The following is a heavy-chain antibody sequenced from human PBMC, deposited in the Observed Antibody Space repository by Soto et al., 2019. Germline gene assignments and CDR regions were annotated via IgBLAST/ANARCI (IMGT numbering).Heavy chain of an antibody. D-gene: IGHD2-2*01. CDR3: ARPIGYCSSTSCRDDAFDI. CDR2: IIPILGIA. J-gene: IGHJ3*02. CDR1: GGTISSYT. Sequence: SVKVSCKASGGTISSYTMRWVRQDPGQGREWMGRIIPILGIANYAQKFQGRVTITADKSTSTAYMELSSLRSEDTAVYYCARPIGYCSSTSCRDDAFDIWGHGTMVTVSS. V-gene: IGHV1-69*02.